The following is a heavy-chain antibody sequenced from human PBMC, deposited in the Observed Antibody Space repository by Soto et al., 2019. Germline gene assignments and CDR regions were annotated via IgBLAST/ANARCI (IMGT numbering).Heavy chain of an antibody. J-gene: IGHJ4*02. CDR1: GYTSTGYY. CDR3: ARDLYYDSSGYYWS. V-gene: IGHV1-2*02. CDR2: INPNSGGT. Sequence: GASVKVSCKASGYTSTGYYIHWVRQAPGQGLEWMGWINPNSGGTNYAQKFQGRVTMTRDTSISTAYMELSRLRSDDTAVYYCARDLYYDSSGYYWSWGQGTLVTVSS. D-gene: IGHD3-22*01.